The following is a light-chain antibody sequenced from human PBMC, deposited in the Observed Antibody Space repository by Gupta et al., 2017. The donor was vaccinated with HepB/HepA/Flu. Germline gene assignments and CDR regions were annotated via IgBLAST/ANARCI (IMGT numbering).Light chain of an antibody. CDR1: NLGDKY. V-gene: IGLV3-1*01. Sequence: SYELTQPPSVSVSPGQTASITCSGDNLGDKYACWYQQKPGQSPVLVIYQDSKRPSGIPERFSGSNSGNTATLTIRGTQARDEADYYCQAWDSSTVVFGGGTKLTVL. J-gene: IGLJ2*01. CDR2: QDS. CDR3: QAWDSSTVV.